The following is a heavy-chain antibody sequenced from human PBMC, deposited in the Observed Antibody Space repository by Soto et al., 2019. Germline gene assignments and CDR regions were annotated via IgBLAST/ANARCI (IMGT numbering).Heavy chain of an antibody. CDR2: IYYSGST. D-gene: IGHD4-4*01. V-gene: IGHV4-30-4*01. Sequence: SETLSLTCTVSGGSISRSDFYWGWIRQPPGKGLEWIGYIYYSGSTYHNPSLKSRVTISVDTSKNQFSLKLSSVTAADTAVYYCASAPAYSGNYCWFDPWGQGTLVTVSS. CDR1: GGSISRSDFY. J-gene: IGHJ5*02. CDR3: ASAPAYSGNYCWFDP.